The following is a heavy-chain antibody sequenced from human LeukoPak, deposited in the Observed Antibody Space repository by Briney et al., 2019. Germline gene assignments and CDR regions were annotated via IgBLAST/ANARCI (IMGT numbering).Heavy chain of an antibody. CDR1: GASIRSSY. CDR3: ARGPYDSSGYYNWFDP. CDR2: IYYSGST. J-gene: IGHJ5*02. V-gene: IGHV4-59*01. Sequence: SETLSLTCTVSGASIRSSYWSWIRQPPGKGLEWIGYIYYSGSTNYNPSLKSRVTISVDTSKNQFSLKLSSVTAADTAVYYCARGPYDSSGYYNWFDPWGQGTLVTVSS. D-gene: IGHD3-22*01.